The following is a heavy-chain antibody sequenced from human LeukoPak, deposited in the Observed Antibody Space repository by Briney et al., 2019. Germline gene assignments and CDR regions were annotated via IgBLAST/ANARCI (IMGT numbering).Heavy chain of an antibody. CDR1: GFAFTSYP. D-gene: IGHD3-10*01. V-gene: IGHV3-30*04. CDR2: ISYDGSNK. CDR3: ARDGGMVRGVIGPYYFDY. J-gene: IGHJ4*02. Sequence: PGGSLRLSCVASGFAFTSYPMHWVRQAPGKGLEWVAVISYDGSNKYYADSVKGRFTISRDNSKNTLYLQMNSLRAEDTAVYYCARDGGMVRGVIGPYYFDYWGQGTLVTVSS.